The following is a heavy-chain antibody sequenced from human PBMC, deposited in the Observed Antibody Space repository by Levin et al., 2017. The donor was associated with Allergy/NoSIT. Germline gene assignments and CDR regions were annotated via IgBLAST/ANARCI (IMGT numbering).Heavy chain of an antibody. J-gene: IGHJ4*02. Sequence: GESLKISCKGSGYSFTSYWIGWVRQMPGKGLEWMGIIYPGDSDTRYSPSFQGQVTISADKSISTAYLQWSSLKASDTAMYYCARHSPLYDILTGYLDYWGQGTLVTVSS. V-gene: IGHV5-51*01. D-gene: IGHD3-9*01. CDR1: GYSFTSYW. CDR3: ARHSPLYDILTGYLDY. CDR2: IYPGDSDT.